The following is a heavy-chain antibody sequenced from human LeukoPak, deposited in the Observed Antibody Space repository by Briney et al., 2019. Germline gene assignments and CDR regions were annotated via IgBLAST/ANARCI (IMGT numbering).Heavy chain of an antibody. J-gene: IGHJ4*02. CDR1: GGPISSSTYY. CDR3: ARQGSGGRALDY. Sequence: PSETLSLTCTVSGGPISSSTYYWGWIRQPPGKGLEWIGSISYSGSTYYNPSLKSRITISVDTSKNHFSLKLSSVTAADTAVYFCARQGSGGRALDYWGQGTLVTVSS. V-gene: IGHV4-39*01. CDR2: ISYSGST. D-gene: IGHD6-19*01.